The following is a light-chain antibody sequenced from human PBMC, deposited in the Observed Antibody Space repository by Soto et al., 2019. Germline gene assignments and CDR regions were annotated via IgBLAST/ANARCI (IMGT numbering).Light chain of an antibody. CDR2: EVT. CDR3: NSYTALSNRV. J-gene: IGLJ1*01. Sequence: QSALTNPASLSGSPGQSITISCTGTSTDIGAYNYVSWYQQHPGKAPKLLIYEVTNRPSGVSNRFSGSKSGNTASLTISGLQAEDEANYYCNSYTALSNRVFGTGTKVTVL. CDR1: STDIGAYNY. V-gene: IGLV2-14*01.